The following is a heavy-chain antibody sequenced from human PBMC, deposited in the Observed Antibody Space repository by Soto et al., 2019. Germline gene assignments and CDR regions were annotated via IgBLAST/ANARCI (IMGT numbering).Heavy chain of an antibody. CDR3: ARVATIVVVPAAMDYYYYGMDV. CDR2: IIPIFGTA. CDR1: GGTFSSYA. V-gene: IGHV1-69*13. J-gene: IGHJ6*02. Sequence: SVKVSCKASGGTFSSYAISWVRQAPGQGLEWMGGIIPIFGTANYAQKFQGRVTITADESTSTAYMELSSLRSEDTAVYYCARVATIVVVPAAMDYYYYGMDVWGQGTTVTVSS. D-gene: IGHD2-2*01.